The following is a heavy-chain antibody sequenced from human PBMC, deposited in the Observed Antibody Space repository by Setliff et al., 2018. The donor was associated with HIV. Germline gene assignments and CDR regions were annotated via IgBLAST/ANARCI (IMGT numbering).Heavy chain of an antibody. Sequence: GASVKVSCKASGYTFTDYYVHWVRQAPGQGLEWMGWISGYNGQTKDAQKFQGRLIMTTDTATSTSYVEMRSLRSDDTAIYYCARARYGGFDHWGQGSLVTVSS. CDR1: GYTFTDYY. V-gene: IGHV1-18*04. J-gene: IGHJ4*02. D-gene: IGHD3-16*01. CDR2: ISGYNGQT. CDR3: ARARYGGFDH.